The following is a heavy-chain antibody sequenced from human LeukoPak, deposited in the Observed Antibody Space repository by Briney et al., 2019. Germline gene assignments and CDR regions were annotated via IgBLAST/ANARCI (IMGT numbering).Heavy chain of an antibody. CDR1: GFTFSSYA. CDR2: ISGSGGST. Sequence: GGSLRLSCAASGFTFSSYAMSWVRQAPGRGLEWVSAISGSGGSTYYADSLKGRFTISRDNSKNTLYLQMNSLRAEDTAVYYCAHPTEYSSSWYGNWFDPWGQGTLVTVSS. J-gene: IGHJ5*02. D-gene: IGHD6-13*01. V-gene: IGHV3-23*01. CDR3: AHPTEYSSSWYGNWFDP.